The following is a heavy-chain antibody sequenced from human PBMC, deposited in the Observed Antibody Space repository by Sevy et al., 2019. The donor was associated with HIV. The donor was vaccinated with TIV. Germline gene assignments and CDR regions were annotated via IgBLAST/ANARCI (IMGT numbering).Heavy chain of an antibody. CDR1: GFIFNSYG. D-gene: IGHD3-10*01. V-gene: IGHV3-53*01. CDR2: IYTGGST. J-gene: IGHJ4*02. CDR3: ARDRGSYRNYIDY. Sequence: GGSLRLSCAGSGFIFNSYGMSWVRQAPGKGLEWVSVIYTGGSTYYADSVKGRFTISRDNSKNTLYLQMNSLRVEDTAVYYCARDRGSYRNYIDYWGQGTLVTVSS.